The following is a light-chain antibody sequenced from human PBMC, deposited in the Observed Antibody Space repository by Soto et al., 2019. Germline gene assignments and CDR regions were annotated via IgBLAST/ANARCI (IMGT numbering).Light chain of an antibody. J-gene: IGKJ5*01. CDR3: QPLNSFPIT. Sequence: QVTQSPATLSASVGDRVTITCRASQSISSWLAWYPQKPGKAPKRLIYAASSLQSGVPSRFSGSGSGTEFTLTITSLQPEDFATFYCQPLNSFPITFGPGTRLE. CDR1: QSISSW. CDR2: AAS. V-gene: IGKV1-5*01.